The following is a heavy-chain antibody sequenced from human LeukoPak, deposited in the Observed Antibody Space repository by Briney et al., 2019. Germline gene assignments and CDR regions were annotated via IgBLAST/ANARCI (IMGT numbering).Heavy chain of an antibody. V-gene: IGHV1-69*05. D-gene: IGHD2-21*02. J-gene: IGHJ6*03. CDR1: GGTFISYA. CDR2: IIPIFGTA. Sequence: SVKVSCKASGGTFISYAISWVRQAPGQGLEWMGGIIPIFGTANNEQKFQGTFTTTTDESTSTAYMELSSLRSEDTAVYYCATLYCGGDCYKGPYYYYYMDVWGKGTTVTVSS. CDR3: ATLYCGGDCYKGPYYYYYMDV.